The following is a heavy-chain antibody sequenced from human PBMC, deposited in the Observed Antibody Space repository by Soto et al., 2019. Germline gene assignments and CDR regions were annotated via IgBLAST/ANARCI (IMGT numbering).Heavy chain of an antibody. Sequence: LRLSCAASGFTFNSYSMNWVRQAPGRGLEWVSSISSSSRYIYYADSLKGRFTVSRDNAKNSLFLQMNSLRAEDTAVYYCAGASSYGTYYFDYWGQGTLVTVAS. CDR2: ISSSSRYI. D-gene: IGHD5-18*01. J-gene: IGHJ4*02. V-gene: IGHV3-21*01. CDR3: AGASSYGTYYFDY. CDR1: GFTFNSYS.